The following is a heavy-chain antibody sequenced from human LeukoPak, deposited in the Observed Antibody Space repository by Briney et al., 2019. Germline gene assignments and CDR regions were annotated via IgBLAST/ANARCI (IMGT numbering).Heavy chain of an antibody. CDR1: GGSISSSSYY. V-gene: IGHV4-39*07. Sequence: SETLSLTCTVSGGSISSSSYYWGWVRQPPGKGLEWIGSIYYSGSTYYNPSLKSRVTISVDTSKNQFSLKLSSVTAADTAVYYCAREGGDHGGGFDYWGQGTLVTVSS. D-gene: IGHD3-16*01. CDR2: IYYSGST. J-gene: IGHJ4*02. CDR3: AREGGDHGGGFDY.